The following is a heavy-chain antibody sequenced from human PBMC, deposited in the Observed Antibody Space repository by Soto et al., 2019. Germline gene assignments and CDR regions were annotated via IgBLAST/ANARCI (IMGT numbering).Heavy chain of an antibody. D-gene: IGHD3-22*01. CDR3: ARIMHYYDSSGYEDY. CDR2: IYYSGST. V-gene: IGHV4-59*01. J-gene: IGHJ4*02. Sequence: SETLSLTCSVSGGSISSYYWSWIGQPPGKGLEWIGYIYYSGSTNYNPSLKSRVTISVDTSKNQFSLKLSSVTAADTAVYYCARIMHYYDSSGYEDYWGQGTLVTVSS. CDR1: GGSISSYY.